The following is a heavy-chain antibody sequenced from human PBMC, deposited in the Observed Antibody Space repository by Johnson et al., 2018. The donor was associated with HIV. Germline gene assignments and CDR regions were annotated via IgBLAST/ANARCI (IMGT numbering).Heavy chain of an antibody. D-gene: IGHD3-3*01. Sequence: QEQLVESGGGVVQPGRSLRLSCAASGFTFSSYAMHWVRQAPGKGLEWVAVISYDGSNKYYADSVKGRFTISRANSKNTLYLQMNSLRAEDTAVYYCARVRDYNFWSGQQSRHAFDIWGQGTMVTVSS. V-gene: IGHV3-30-3*01. CDR2: ISYDGSNK. CDR3: ARVRDYNFWSGQQSRHAFDI. J-gene: IGHJ3*02. CDR1: GFTFSSYA.